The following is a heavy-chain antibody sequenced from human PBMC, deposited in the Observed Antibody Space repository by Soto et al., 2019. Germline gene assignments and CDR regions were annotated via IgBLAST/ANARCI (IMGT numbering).Heavy chain of an antibody. Sequence: GGSLRLSCAASGFTFSSYGMHWVRRAPGKGLEWVAVISYDGSNKYYADSVKGRFTISRDNSKNTLYLQMNSLRAEDTAVYYCAKDRVILNWNYVSGMDVWGQGTTVTVSS. D-gene: IGHD1-7*01. CDR1: GFTFSSYG. V-gene: IGHV3-30*18. CDR2: ISYDGSNK. J-gene: IGHJ6*02. CDR3: AKDRVILNWNYVSGMDV.